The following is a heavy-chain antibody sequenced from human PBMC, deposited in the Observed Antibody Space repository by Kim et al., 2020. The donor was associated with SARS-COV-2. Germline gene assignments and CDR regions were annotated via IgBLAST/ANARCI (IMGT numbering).Heavy chain of an antibody. Sequence: ADSVKGRFTISRDNSKNTLYLQVNSLRAEDTAVYYCAKGRRAVAVRGEDYWGQGTLVTVSS. CDR3: AKGRRAVAVRGEDY. J-gene: IGHJ4*02. D-gene: IGHD6-19*01. V-gene: IGHV3-23*01.